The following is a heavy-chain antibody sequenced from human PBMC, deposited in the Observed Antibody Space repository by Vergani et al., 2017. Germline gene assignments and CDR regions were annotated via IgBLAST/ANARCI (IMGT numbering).Heavy chain of an antibody. CDR2: IYTSGST. CDR1: GGSISSGSYY. J-gene: IGHJ3*02. V-gene: IGHV4-61*02. D-gene: IGHD3-10*01. CDR3: ARGGLPDAFDI. Sequence: QVQLQESGPGLVKPSQTLSLTCTVSGGSISSGSYYWSWIRQPAGKGLEWIGRIYTSGSTNYNPSLKSRVTMSVDTSKNQFSLKLRSVTAADTAAYFCARGGLPDAFDIWGQGTLVTVSS.